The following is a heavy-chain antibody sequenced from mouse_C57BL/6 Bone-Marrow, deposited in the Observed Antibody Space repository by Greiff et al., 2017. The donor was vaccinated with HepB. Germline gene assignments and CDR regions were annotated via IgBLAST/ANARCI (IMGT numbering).Heavy chain of an antibody. CDR3: SHYYGSSDGYYAMGY. CDR1: GFNIKDDY. V-gene: IGHV14-4*01. D-gene: IGHD1-1*01. CDR2: IDPENGDT. Sequence: VQLQQSGAELVRPGASVKLSCTASGFNIKDDYMHWVKQRPEQGLEWIGWIDPENGDTEYASKFQGKATITADTSSNTAYLQLSSLTSEDTAVYYCSHYYGSSDGYYAMGYWGQGTSVTVSS. J-gene: IGHJ4*01.